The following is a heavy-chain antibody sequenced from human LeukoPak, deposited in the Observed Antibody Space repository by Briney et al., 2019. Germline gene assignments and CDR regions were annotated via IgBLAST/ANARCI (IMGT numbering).Heavy chain of an antibody. CDR1: GFTFSSSW. J-gene: IGHJ4*02. V-gene: IGHV3-7*03. Sequence: GGSLRLSCAASGFTFSSSWMSWVRQAPGKGLEWVANIKKDGSETYYVDSVKGRFTISRDNAKNSLYLQMNSLRAEDTAIYYCARGRYRSTTYYFDSWGQGTLVTVSS. CDR2: IKKDGSET. CDR3: ARGRYRSTTYYFDS. D-gene: IGHD6-13*01.